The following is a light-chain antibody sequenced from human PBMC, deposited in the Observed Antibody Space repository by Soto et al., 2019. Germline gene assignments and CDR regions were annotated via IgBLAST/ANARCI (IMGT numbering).Light chain of an antibody. Sequence: QSVLTQPASVSGSPGQSITVSCTGSRNDVGNYNLVSWYQQSPGKAPKLLIYEDSKRPSGVSNRFSGSKSGDTASLTISGLQTEYEADYYCCSYTGGTTAYVLGTGTKVTVL. CDR2: EDS. CDR3: CSYTGGTTAYV. V-gene: IGLV2-23*01. J-gene: IGLJ1*01. CDR1: RNDVGNYNL.